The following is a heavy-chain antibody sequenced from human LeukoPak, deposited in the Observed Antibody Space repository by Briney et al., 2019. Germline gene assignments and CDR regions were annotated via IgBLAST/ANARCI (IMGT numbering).Heavy chain of an antibody. CDR3: ARDPRYCSSTRCYSGMDV. Sequence: SQTLSLTCTVSGGSISSGDYYWSWIRQPPGKGLEWIGYIYYSGSTYYNPSLKSRVTISVDTSKNQFSLKLSSVTAADTAVYYCARDPRYCSSTRCYSGMDVWGQGTTVTVSS. J-gene: IGHJ6*02. CDR2: IYYSGST. D-gene: IGHD2-2*02. CDR1: GGSISSGDYY. V-gene: IGHV4-30-4*01.